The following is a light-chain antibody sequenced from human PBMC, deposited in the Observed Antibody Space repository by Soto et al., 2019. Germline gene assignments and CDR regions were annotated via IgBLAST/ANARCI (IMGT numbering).Light chain of an antibody. J-gene: IGLJ1*01. Sequence: QSALTQPASMSGSPGQSITISCAGSSSDIGTYEYVSWYQQYPGKAPKLMIYEVNYRPSGVSNRFSGSKSGNTASLTISGLQAEDEGDYYCNSMTTSTSTRFVFGTGTKLTVL. CDR1: SSDIGTYEY. CDR2: EVN. CDR3: NSMTTSTSTRFV. V-gene: IGLV2-14*01.